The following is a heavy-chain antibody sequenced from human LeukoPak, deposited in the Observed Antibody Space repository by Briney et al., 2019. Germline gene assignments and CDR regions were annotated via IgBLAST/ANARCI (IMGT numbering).Heavy chain of an antibody. J-gene: IGHJ4*02. CDR3: ARVQGGSPYSCSWGY. Sequence: PSETLSLTCAVYGGSFSGYYRSWIRQPPGKGLEWIGEINHSGSTNYNPSLKSRVTISVDTSKNQFSLKLSSVTAADRAVYYCARVQGGSPYSCSWGYWGQGTLVTVSS. D-gene: IGHD6-13*01. CDR1: GGSFSGYY. V-gene: IGHV4-34*01. CDR2: INHSGST.